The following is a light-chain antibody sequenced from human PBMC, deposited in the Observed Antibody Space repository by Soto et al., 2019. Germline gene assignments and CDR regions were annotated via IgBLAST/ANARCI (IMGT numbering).Light chain of an antibody. J-gene: IGKJ1*01. CDR1: QSVSSY. CDR2: DAS. V-gene: IGKV3-11*01. Sequence: EIVLTQSPAILSMSPGEKATLSCRASQSVSSYFAWYQQKPGQAPRLLIYDASNRATGVPARFSGSGYGTDFTLTISSLEPEDFAVYYCQQRRYWPVTFGQGTKV. CDR3: QQRRYWPVT.